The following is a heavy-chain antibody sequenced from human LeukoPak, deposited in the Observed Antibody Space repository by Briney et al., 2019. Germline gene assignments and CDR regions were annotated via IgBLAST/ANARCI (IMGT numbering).Heavy chain of an antibody. Sequence: GESLKISCKGSGYSFTSYWIGWVRQMPGKGLEWMGIIYPGDSDTRYSPSFQGQVTISADKSISTAYLQWSSLKASDTAMYYCARQLVPAATGNWFDPWGQGTLVTVSS. V-gene: IGHV5-51*01. CDR3: ARQLVPAATGNWFDP. CDR1: GYSFTSYW. CDR2: IYPGDSDT. J-gene: IGHJ5*02. D-gene: IGHD2-2*01.